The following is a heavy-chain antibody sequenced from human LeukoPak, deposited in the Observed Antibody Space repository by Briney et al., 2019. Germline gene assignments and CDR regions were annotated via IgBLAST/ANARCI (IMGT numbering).Heavy chain of an antibody. J-gene: IGHJ4*02. CDR2: MNPNSGNT. V-gene: IGHV1-8*01. CDR1: GYTFTSYD. D-gene: IGHD3-10*01. Sequence: GASVKVSCKASGYTFTSYDINWVRQATGQGLEWMGWMNPNSGNTGYAQKFQGRVTMTRNTSISTAYMELSSLRSEDTAVYYCACSRSMVRGVIRGKGFDYWGQGTLVTVSS. CDR3: ACSRSMVRGVIRGKGFDY.